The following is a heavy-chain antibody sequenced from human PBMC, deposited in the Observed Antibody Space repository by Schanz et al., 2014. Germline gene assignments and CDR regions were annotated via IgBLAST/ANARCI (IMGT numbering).Heavy chain of an antibody. CDR2: ISIRGGNT. CDR3: ARTTNPFNFDSWPYLDY. V-gene: IGHV3-23*04. J-gene: IGHJ4*02. Sequence: EVQLVESGGGLVQPGGSLRLSCAASGFTFSTYAMTWVRQAPGKGLEWVSSISIRGGNTYYTDSVKGRFTISRDNSKNTLYLQMNSLRAEDTAVYYCARTTNPFNFDSWPYLDYWGQGTLVTVSS. D-gene: IGHD3-9*01. CDR1: GFTFSTYA.